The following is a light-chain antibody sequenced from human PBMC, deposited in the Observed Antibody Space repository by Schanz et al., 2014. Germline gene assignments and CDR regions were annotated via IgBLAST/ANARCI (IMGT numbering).Light chain of an antibody. J-gene: IGLJ2*01. V-gene: IGLV2-11*01. CDR3: CSYAGSNAYVV. Sequence: QSVLTQPRSVSGSPGQSVTISCTGTSSDVGGYNYVSWYQQHPGKAPKIMIYDVSERPSGVPARFSGSKSGNTASLTISGLQAEDEADYYCCSYAGSNAYVVFGGGTKVTVL. CDR1: SSDVGGYNY. CDR2: DVS.